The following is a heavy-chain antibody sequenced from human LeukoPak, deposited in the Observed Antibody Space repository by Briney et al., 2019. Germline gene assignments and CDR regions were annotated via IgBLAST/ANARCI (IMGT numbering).Heavy chain of an antibody. CDR1: GGHISRLY. Sequence: SETLSLPCSVSGGHISRLYWGWIRQPPGKGLEWIGYIYYTGSTNYNPSLKSRVTMFVDMSKNQFSLRLSAVTAADTAVYYCARHRAYSSSSPLVYWGQGTLVTVSS. V-gene: IGHV4-59*08. CDR3: ARHRAYSSSSPLVY. CDR2: IYYTGST. J-gene: IGHJ4*02. D-gene: IGHD6-6*01.